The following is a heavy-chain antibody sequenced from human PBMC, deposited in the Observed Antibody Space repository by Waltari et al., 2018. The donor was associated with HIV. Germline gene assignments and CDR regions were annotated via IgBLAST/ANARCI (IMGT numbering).Heavy chain of an antibody. CDR2: IRSKAYGGTT. J-gene: IGHJ4*02. Sequence: EAQLVESGGGLVQPGRSLTLSCTASGFTFGDYARRWVRQAPGKGLEWIGFIRSKAYGGTTEYAASVKGRFIISRDDSKGIAFLQMNSLIIEDTAVYYCADQTNFHYWGQGTLVTVSS. D-gene: IGHD2-2*01. V-gene: IGHV3-49*04. CDR3: ADQTNFHY. CDR1: GFTFGDYA.